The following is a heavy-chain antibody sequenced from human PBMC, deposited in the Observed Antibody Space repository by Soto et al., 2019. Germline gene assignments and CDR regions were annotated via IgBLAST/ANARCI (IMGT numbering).Heavy chain of an antibody. J-gene: IGHJ4*02. V-gene: IGHV1-18*01. Sequence: VKVSCKASGYTFTSYGISWVRQAPGQGLEWMGVISAYNGNTNYAQKFQDRVIMTTDTATSTVYMELSSLRSEDTAIYFCTRTFISSQDGFDAWGQGTQVTVSS. CDR1: GYTFTSYG. D-gene: IGHD6-13*01. CDR2: ISAYNGNT. CDR3: TRTFISSQDGFDA.